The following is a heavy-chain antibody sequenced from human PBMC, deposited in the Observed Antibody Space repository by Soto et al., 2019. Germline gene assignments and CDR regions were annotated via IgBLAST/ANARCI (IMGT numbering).Heavy chain of an antibody. CDR2: IWYDGSNK. J-gene: IGHJ6*02. CDR3: ASEYCSGGRCYYYGMGV. V-gene: IGHV3-33*01. D-gene: IGHD2-15*01. CDR1: GFTFSSYG. Sequence: QVQLVESGGGVVQPGRSLRLSCAASGFTFSSYGMHWVRQAPDKGLEWVAVIWYDGSNKYYADSVKGRFTISRDNSKNTLYLQMNSLRAEDTAVYYCASEYCSGGRCYYYGMGVWGQGTTVTVSS.